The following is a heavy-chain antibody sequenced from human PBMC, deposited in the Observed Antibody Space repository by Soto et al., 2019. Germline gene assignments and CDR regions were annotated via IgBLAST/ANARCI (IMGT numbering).Heavy chain of an antibody. V-gene: IGHV4-4*02. CDR2: IYHSGST. Sequence: QVQLQESGPGLVKPSGTLSLTCAVSGGSISSSNWWSWVRQPPGKGLEWIGEIYHSGSTNYNPSLQSRVPMSVDKSKNQFSLTLSSVTAADTAVYYCARNSTWYKAGYFDYWGQGALVTVSS. CDR3: ARNSTWYKAGYFDY. D-gene: IGHD6-13*01. J-gene: IGHJ4*02. CDR1: GGSISSSNW.